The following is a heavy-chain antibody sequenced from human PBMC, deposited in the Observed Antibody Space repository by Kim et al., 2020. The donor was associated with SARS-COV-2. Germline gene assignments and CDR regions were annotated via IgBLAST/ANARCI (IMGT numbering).Heavy chain of an antibody. V-gene: IGHV4-39*07. D-gene: IGHD6-13*01. CDR2: IYYSGST. Sequence: SETLSLTCTVSGGSISSSSYYWGWIRQPPGKGLEWIGSIYYSGSTYYNPSLKSRVTISVDTSKNQFSLKLSSVTAADTAVYYCASTLTGYSSSWYRVRVTNWFDPWGQGTLVTVSS. J-gene: IGHJ5*02. CDR3: ASTLTGYSSSWYRVRVTNWFDP. CDR1: GGSISSSSYY.